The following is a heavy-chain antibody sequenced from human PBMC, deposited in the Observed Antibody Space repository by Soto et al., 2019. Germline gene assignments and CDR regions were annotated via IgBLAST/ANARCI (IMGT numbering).Heavy chain of an antibody. Sequence: RRLSCAASGFTFSSYDMHWVRQATGKGLEWVSAIGTAGDTYYPGSVKGRFTISRENAKNSLYLQMNSLRAGDTAVYYCARDRVTMVRGVTLYYGMDVWGQGTTVTVSS. CDR2: IGTAGDT. J-gene: IGHJ6*02. V-gene: IGHV3-13*01. CDR3: ARDRVTMVRGVTLYYGMDV. D-gene: IGHD3-10*01. CDR1: GFTFSSYD.